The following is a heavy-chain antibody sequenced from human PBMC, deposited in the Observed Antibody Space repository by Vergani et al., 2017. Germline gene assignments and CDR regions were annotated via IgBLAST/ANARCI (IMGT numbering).Heavy chain of an antibody. CDR2: IRYDGSNK. V-gene: IGHV3-30*02. Sequence: QVQLVESGGGVVQPGGSLRLSCAASGFTFSSYGMHWVRQAPGKGLEWVAFIRYDGSNKYYADSVKGRFTISRDNSKNTLYLQMNSLRAEDTAVYYCARGLSIDGDYSNLGFDYWGQGTLVTVSS. D-gene: IGHD4-11*01. J-gene: IGHJ4*02. CDR1: GFTFSSYG. CDR3: ARGLSIDGDYSNLGFDY.